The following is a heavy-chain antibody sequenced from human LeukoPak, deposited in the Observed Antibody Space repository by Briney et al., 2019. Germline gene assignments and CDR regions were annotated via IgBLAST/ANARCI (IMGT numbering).Heavy chain of an antibody. Sequence: GGSLRLSCAASGFTFSSYAMSWVRQAPGKGLEWVSSISGSGGSTYYADSVKGRFTIPRDSSKNTLYLQMNSLRAEDTAVYYCAKVGPSGSSYYDFWSANYWGQGTLVTVSS. J-gene: IGHJ4*02. CDR2: ISGSGGST. V-gene: IGHV3-23*01. CDR3: AKVGPSGSSYYDFWSANY. CDR1: GFTFSSYA. D-gene: IGHD3-3*01.